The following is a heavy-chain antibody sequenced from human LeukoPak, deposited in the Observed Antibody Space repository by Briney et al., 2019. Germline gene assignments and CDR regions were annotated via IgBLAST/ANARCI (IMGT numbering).Heavy chain of an antibody. CDR3: ARYCSGGSCGFDP. J-gene: IGHJ5*02. V-gene: IGHV4-61*08. CDR2: IYYSGST. CDR1: GGSVSRGVYY. Sequence: SETLSLTCTVSGGSVSRGVYYWSWIRQPPGKGLEWIGYIYYSGSTNYNPSLKSRVTISVDTSKNQFSLKLTSVTAADTAVYYCARYCSGGSCGFDPWGQGTLVTVSS. D-gene: IGHD2-15*01.